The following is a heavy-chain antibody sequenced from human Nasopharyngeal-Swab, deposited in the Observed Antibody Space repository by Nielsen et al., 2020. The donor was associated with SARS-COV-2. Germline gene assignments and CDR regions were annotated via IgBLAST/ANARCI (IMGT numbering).Heavy chain of an antibody. CDR1: GYTFSGYY. D-gene: IGHD6-13*01. CDR2: INPNSGGT. CDR3: GRESRMATGGTDY. J-gene: IGHJ4*02. V-gene: IGHV1-2*06. Sequence: ASVKVSCKASGYTFSGYYMHWVRQAPGQGLEWMGRINPNSGGTNYAQKFQGRVTMTRDTSISTVYMELSSLGYDDTAMYYCGRESRMATGGTDYWGQGTLVTVSS.